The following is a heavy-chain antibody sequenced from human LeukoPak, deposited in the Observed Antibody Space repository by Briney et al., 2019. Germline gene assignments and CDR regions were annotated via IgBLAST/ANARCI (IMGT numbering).Heavy chain of an antibody. V-gene: IGHV3-66*01. D-gene: IGHD3-22*01. Sequence: GGSLRLSCAASEFTVSSNHMTWVRQAPGKGLEWVSIIYSGGSTFYADSVKGRFTISRDNSENTLYLEMNSLRAEDTAVYYCARGVANYYDSSGYQNWGQGTLVTVSS. CDR3: ARGVANYYDSSGYQN. CDR1: EFTVSSNH. CDR2: IYSGGST. J-gene: IGHJ4*02.